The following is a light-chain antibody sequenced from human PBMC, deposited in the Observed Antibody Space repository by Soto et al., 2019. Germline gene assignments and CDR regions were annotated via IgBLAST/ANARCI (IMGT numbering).Light chain of an antibody. CDR2: GAS. CDR3: QQRSNWPYT. Sequence: EIVLTQSPATLSLSPGRRATLSCRASHRVSRYLAWYQQKPGQAPRLLLYGASNRATGIPARVSGSGSGTDFTLTISSLEPEVLAVYYGQQRSNWPYTCGQGTKLEIK. CDR1: HRVSRY. J-gene: IGKJ2*01. V-gene: IGKV3-11*01.